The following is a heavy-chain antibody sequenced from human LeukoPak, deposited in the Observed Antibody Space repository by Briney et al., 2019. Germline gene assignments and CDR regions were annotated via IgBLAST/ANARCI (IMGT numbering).Heavy chain of an antibody. CDR3: AGSQGGYWTSFDY. V-gene: IGHV4-61*02. D-gene: IGHD3-22*01. CDR1: GGSISSGSYY. Sequence: SETLSLTCTVSGGSISSGSYYWSWIRQPAGKGLEWIGRIYTSGSTNYNPSLKSRVTISVDTSKNQFSLKLSSVTAADTAVHYCAGSQGGYWTSFDYWGQGTLVTVSS. J-gene: IGHJ4*02. CDR2: IYTSGST.